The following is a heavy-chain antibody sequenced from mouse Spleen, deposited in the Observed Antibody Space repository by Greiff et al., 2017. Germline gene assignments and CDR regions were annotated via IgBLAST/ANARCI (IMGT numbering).Heavy chain of an antibody. CDR3: ATVVAKEYAMDY. CDR2: IYPGSGNT. V-gene: IGHV1-66*01. J-gene: IGHJ4*01. CDR1: GYSFTSYY. D-gene: IGHD1-1*01. Sequence: QVQLKESGPELVKPGASVKISCKASGYSFTSYYIHWVKQRPGQGLEWIGWIYPGSGNTKYNEKFKGKATLTADTSSSTAYMQLSSLTSEDSAVYYCATVVAKEYAMDYWGQGTSVTVSS.